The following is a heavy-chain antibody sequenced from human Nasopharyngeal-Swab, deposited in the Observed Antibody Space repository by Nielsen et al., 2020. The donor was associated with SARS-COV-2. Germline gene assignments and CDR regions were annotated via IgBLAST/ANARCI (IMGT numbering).Heavy chain of an antibody. CDR1: GFTFSSYW. CDR3: ARGGAAAEGYYGMDV. CDR2: INSDGSST. V-gene: IGHV3-74*01. D-gene: IGHD6-13*01. Sequence: GGSLRLSCAASGFTFSSYWMHWVRQAPGKGLVWVSRINSDGSSTSYADSVKGRFTISRDNAKNTLYLQMNSLRAEDTAVYYCARGGAAAEGYYGMDVWSQGTTVTVSS. J-gene: IGHJ6*02.